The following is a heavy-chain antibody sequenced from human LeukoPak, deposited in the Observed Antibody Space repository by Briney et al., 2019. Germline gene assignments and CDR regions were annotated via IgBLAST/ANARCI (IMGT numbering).Heavy chain of an antibody. CDR1: GGTFSSYA. V-gene: IGHV1-69*13. D-gene: IGHD2-2*03. CDR2: IIPIFGTA. J-gene: IGHJ6*03. Sequence: SVKVSCKASGGTFSSYAISWVRQAPGQGLEWMGGIIPIFGTANYAQKFQGRVTITADESTSTAYMELSSLRSEDTAVYYCVRALTRLDIVVVPAADYYYYYMDVWGKGTTVTVSS. CDR3: VRALTRLDIVVVPAADYYYYYMDV.